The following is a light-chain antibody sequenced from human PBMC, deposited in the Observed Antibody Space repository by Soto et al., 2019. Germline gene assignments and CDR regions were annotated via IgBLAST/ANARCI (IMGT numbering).Light chain of an antibody. V-gene: IGKV1-5*03. Sequence: DIQMTPSPSTLSTSVGDRVTITCRASQSISRCLAGCQQKPGIAPKVLIYTASSLKSGVTSRFSGSGLGTDFTHPIFSLRADDLATYSCQLDNDSSPWTFGQGTKVEI. CDR3: QLDNDSSPWT. CDR1: QSISRC. CDR2: TAS. J-gene: IGKJ1*01.